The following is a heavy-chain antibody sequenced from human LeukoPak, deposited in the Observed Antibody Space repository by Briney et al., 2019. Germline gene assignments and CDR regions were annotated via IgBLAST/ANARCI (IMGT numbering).Heavy chain of an antibody. J-gene: IGHJ3*01. CDR3: ARCTASCYANAFDV. Sequence: GGSLRLSCAASGFAFSKYAMHWVRQAPGKGLEWVTIISDDGRSNYADSVEGRFTISRDNSKNTLYLQMNSLRPDDTAVYYCARCTASCYANAFDVWGQGTLLTVSS. V-gene: IGHV3-30*04. CDR1: GFAFSKYA. D-gene: IGHD2-2*01. CDR2: ISDDGRS.